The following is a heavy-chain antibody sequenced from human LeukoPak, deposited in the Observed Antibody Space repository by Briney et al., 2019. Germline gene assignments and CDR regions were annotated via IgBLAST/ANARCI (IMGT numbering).Heavy chain of an antibody. D-gene: IGHD5-18*01. V-gene: IGHV4-30-4*08. CDR2: IYYSGST. CDR1: GGSISSGDYY. Sequence: SETLSVTCTVSGGSISSGDYYWSWIRQPPGKGLEWIGYIYYSGSTYYNPSLKSRVTISVDTSKNQFSLKLSSVTAADTAVYYCARDRGTAMVLDAFDIWGQGTMVTVSS. CDR3: ARDRGTAMVLDAFDI. J-gene: IGHJ3*02.